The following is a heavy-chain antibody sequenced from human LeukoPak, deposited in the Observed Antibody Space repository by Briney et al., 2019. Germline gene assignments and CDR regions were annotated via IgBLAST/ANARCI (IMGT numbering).Heavy chain of an antibody. CDR3: ARHHLGSSWTPDAFDI. J-gene: IGHJ3*02. Sequence: GESLKISCKGSGYSFTSCWIGWVRQMPGKGLEWMGIIYPGDSDTRYSPSFQGQVTISADKSISTAYLQWSSLKASDTAMYYCARHHLGSSWTPDAFDIWGQGTMVTVSS. CDR1: GYSFTSCW. CDR2: IYPGDSDT. V-gene: IGHV5-51*01. D-gene: IGHD6-13*01.